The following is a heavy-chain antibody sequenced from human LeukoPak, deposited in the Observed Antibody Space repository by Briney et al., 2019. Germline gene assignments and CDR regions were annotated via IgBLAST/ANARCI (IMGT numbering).Heavy chain of an antibody. J-gene: IGHJ4*02. CDR1: GGSVSSGSYY. Sequence: SETLSLTCTVSGGSVSSGSYYWSWIRQPPGKGLEWIGYIYYSGSTNYNPSLKSRVSISVDTSKNQFSLKLSSVTAADTAVYYCARATMVAGYYYFDYWGQGTLVTVSS. V-gene: IGHV4-61*01. D-gene: IGHD1-26*01. CDR2: IYYSGST. CDR3: ARATMVAGYYYFDY.